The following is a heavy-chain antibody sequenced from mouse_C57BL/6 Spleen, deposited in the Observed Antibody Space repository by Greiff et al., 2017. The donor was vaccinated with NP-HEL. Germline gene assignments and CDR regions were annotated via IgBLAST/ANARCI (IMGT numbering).Heavy chain of an antibody. CDR3: ARGTGITTVVAPFAY. D-gene: IGHD1-1*01. CDR2: IYPRSGNT. CDR1: GYTFTSYG. Sequence: VQLQQSGAELARPGASVKLSCKASGYTFTSYGISWVKQRTGQGLEWIGEIYPRSGNTYYNEKFKGKATLTADKSSSTAYMELRSLTSEDSAVYFCARGTGITTVVAPFAYWGQGTLVTVSA. V-gene: IGHV1-81*01. J-gene: IGHJ3*01.